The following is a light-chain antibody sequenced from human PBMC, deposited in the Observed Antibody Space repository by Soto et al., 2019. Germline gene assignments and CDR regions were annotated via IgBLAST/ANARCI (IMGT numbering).Light chain of an antibody. V-gene: IGKV1-5*03. CDR3: QQYETYLKT. J-gene: IGKJ1*01. Sequence: DIKMTQSPSTLSASVGDRVTITCRASQSISSWLAWYQQKPGKAPKLLIYKASSLESGVPSRFSGSGSGTEFTLTISRVQPEDFATYYCQQYETYLKTFGQGTKVDIK. CDR1: QSISSW. CDR2: KAS.